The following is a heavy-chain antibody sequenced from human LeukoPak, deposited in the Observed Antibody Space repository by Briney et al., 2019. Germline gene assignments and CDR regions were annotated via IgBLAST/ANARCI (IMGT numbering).Heavy chain of an antibody. CDR2: ISAYNGNT. CDR3: ARDLLVSSGWYGNDAFDI. J-gene: IGHJ3*02. CDR1: GYTFTSYD. D-gene: IGHD6-19*01. Sequence: GASVKVSCKASGYTFTSYDINWVRQAPGQGLEWMGWISAYNGNTNYAQKLQGRVTMTTDTSTSTAYMELRSLRSDDTAVYYCARDLLVSSGWYGNDAFDIWGQGTMVTVSS. V-gene: IGHV1-18*01.